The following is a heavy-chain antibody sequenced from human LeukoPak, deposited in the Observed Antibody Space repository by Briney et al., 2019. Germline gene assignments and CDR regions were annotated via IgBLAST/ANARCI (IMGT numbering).Heavy chain of an antibody. Sequence: PSETLSLTRTVSGGSISSSSYYWGWIRQPPGKGLEWIGSIYYSGSTYYNPSLKSRVTISVDTSKNQFSLKLSSVTAADTAVYYCARQYYDILTGYYTDYYFDYWGQGTLVTASS. J-gene: IGHJ4*02. CDR1: GGSISSSSYY. CDR2: IYYSGST. CDR3: ARQYYDILTGYYTDYYFDY. V-gene: IGHV4-39*01. D-gene: IGHD3-9*01.